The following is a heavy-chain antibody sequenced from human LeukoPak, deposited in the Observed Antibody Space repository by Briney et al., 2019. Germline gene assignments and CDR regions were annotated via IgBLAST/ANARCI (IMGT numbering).Heavy chain of an antibody. CDR2: IKQDGSEK. CDR1: GFTFNNYW. Sequence: GGSLRLSCAASGFTFNNYWMSWVRQAPGKGLEWVANIKQDGSEKYYVDSVKGRFTISRDNAKNSLYLQMNSLRAGDTAVYYCAKERVWVYQLQSSDYFDYWGQGTLVTVSS. V-gene: IGHV3-7*03. J-gene: IGHJ4*02. CDR3: AKERVWVYQLQSSDYFDY. D-gene: IGHD3-16*01.